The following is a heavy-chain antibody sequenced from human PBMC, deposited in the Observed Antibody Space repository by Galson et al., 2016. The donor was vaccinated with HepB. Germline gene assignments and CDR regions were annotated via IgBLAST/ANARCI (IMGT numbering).Heavy chain of an antibody. D-gene: IGHD3-10*01. CDR1: GDSITSGDYS. J-gene: IGHJ5*02. CDR3: GRVSLIRGPDP. CDR2: TSDTGIT. V-gene: IGHV4-31*03. Sequence: TLSLTCIVSGDSITSGDYSWTWIRQHPGKGLEWIGYTSDTGITDYNPSLKSRLTISVDTSKNQFSLNLRSVTAADTAFYYCGRVSLIRGPDPWGQGALVTVSS.